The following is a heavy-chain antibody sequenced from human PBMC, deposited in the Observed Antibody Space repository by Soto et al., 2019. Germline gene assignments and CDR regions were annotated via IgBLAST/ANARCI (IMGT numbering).Heavy chain of an antibody. D-gene: IGHD3-10*01. J-gene: IGHJ6*02. Sequence: PGGSLRLSCAASGFTFSSYAMHWVRQAPGKGLEWVAVISYDGSNKYYADSVKGRFTISRDNSKNTLYLQMNSLRAEDTAVYYCARALDHSRGNPVFYYYYGMDVWGQGTTVTVSS. V-gene: IGHV3-30-3*01. CDR1: GFTFSSYA. CDR2: ISYDGSNK. CDR3: ARALDHSRGNPVFYYYYGMDV.